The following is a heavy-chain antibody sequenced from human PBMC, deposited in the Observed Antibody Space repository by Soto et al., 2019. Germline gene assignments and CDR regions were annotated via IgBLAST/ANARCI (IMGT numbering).Heavy chain of an antibody. D-gene: IGHD1-7*01. J-gene: IGHJ6*03. CDR2: IYPGDSDT. CDR3: ARLPGTTAYYYYYMDV. Sequence: GESLKISCKGSGYSFTSYWIGWVRQMPGKGLEWMGIIYPGDSDTRYSPSFQGQVTISADKSISTAYLQWSSLKASDTAMYYCARLPGTTAYYYYYMDVWGKGTTVTVSS. CDR1: GYSFTSYW. V-gene: IGHV5-51*01.